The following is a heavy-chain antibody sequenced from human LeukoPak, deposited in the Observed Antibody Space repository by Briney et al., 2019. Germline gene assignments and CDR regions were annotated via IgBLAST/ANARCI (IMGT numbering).Heavy chain of an antibody. V-gene: IGHV3-64D*06. CDR2: ISSNGGST. Sequence: GGSLRLSCSASGFTFSSYAMHWVRQAPGKGLEYVSAISSNGGSTYYADSVKGRFTISRDNSKNTLYLQMSSLRAEDTVVYYCVKSYSYGYVVFDYWGQGTLVTVSS. J-gene: IGHJ4*02. CDR1: GFTFSSYA. D-gene: IGHD5-18*01. CDR3: VKSYSYGYVVFDY.